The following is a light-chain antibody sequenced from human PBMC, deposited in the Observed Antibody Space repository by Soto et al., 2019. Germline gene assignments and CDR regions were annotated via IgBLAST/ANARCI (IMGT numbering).Light chain of an antibody. Sequence: DVQMTQSPCSLSASVGDRVTITCRASQDINNYLAWFRQKPGQAPKYLIYAASSLQSGAPSNFSGSASRTDFTPTTSSLQPEDFATYYCQQYQNYPVTFGGGTKVEIK. CDR3: QQYQNYPVT. CDR1: QDINNY. CDR2: AAS. J-gene: IGKJ4*01. V-gene: IGKV1-16*02.